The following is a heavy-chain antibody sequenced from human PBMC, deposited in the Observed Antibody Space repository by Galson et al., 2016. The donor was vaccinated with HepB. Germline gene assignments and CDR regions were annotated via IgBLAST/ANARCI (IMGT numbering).Heavy chain of an antibody. J-gene: IGHJ3*01. CDR3: AYSRVFDWLVYSCDV. D-gene: IGHD3-9*01. CDR2: HYSGDAK. V-gene: IGHV2-5*02. Sequence: PAPVKPTQTLTLTCTVSGLSISTSGVGVGWIRQPPGKALEWLGLHYSGDAKRYSPSLENRVTITKATSENQVVLSMNNVDPRDTATYYCAYSRVFDWLVYSCDVWGQGILVTVSS. CDR1: GLSISTSGVG.